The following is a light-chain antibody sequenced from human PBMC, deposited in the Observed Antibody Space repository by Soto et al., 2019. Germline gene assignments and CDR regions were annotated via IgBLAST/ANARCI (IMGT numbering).Light chain of an antibody. CDR3: SSYTSSSTLV. Sequence: QSVLTQPASVSGSPGQSITISCTGTSSDVGGYNYVSWYQQHPGKAPKLMIYDVSNRPSGVSNRFSGSKSGNTASLTISGRQAEDEADYYCSSYTSSSTLVFGTGTQLTVL. CDR2: DVS. J-gene: IGLJ1*01. V-gene: IGLV2-14*01. CDR1: SSDVGGYNY.